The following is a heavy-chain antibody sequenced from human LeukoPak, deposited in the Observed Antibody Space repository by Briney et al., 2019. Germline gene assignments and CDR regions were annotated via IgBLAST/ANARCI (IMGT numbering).Heavy chain of an antibody. Sequence: GGSLRLSCTASGFTFSHYHMNWVRQAPGKGLEWVSSLSGSSNNANYAASVRGRFTISRDNSKNTLYLQMNSLRAEDTALYSCAKCAKTPEGGSGWCNWFDTRGQGTLVIVSS. CDR1: GFTFSHYH. CDR2: LSGSSNNA. CDR3: AKCAKTPEGGSGWCNWFDT. J-gene: IGHJ5*02. D-gene: IGHD3-3*01. V-gene: IGHV3-23*05.